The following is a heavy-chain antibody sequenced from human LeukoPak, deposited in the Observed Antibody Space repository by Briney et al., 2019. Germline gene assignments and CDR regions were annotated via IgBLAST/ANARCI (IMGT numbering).Heavy chain of an antibody. V-gene: IGHV3-7*03. CDR3: ATSTAAAGTD. CDR2: IKQDGSEK. D-gene: IGHD6-13*01. J-gene: IGHJ4*02. CDR1: GFTLSNLW. Sequence: GGSLRLSCAASGFTLSNLWMSWVRQAPGKGLKWVANIKQDGSEKYYVDSVKGRFTISRDNAQNSLYLQMNSLRAEDTAIYYCATSTAAAGTDWGQGTLVTVSS.